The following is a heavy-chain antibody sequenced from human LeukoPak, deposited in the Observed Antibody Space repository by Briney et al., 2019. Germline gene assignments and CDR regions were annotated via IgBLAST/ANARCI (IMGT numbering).Heavy chain of an antibody. Sequence: SETLSLTCAVYGGSFSGYYWSWIRQPPGKGLEWIGEINHSGSTNYNPSLKSRVTISVDTSKNQFSLKLSSVTAADTAVYYCARHGPDTAMVDEYYFDYWGQGTLVTVSS. J-gene: IGHJ4*02. CDR2: INHSGST. D-gene: IGHD5-18*01. CDR3: ARHGPDTAMVDEYYFDY. CDR1: GGSFSGYY. V-gene: IGHV4-34*01.